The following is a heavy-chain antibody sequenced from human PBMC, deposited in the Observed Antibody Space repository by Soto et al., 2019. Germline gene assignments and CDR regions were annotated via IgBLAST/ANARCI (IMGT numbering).Heavy chain of an antibody. V-gene: IGHV3-15*07. CDR2: IKSKTDGGTT. Sequence: PGGSLRLSCAVSGVTLTDVWMNWVRQAPGKGPEWVGRIKSKTDGGTTDYAAPVKGRFTISRDDSQNMLYLQMNSLKRDDTAVYYCSHGYYQYFNSWGQGTLVTVSS. CDR1: GVTLTDVW. CDR3: SHGYYQYFNS. J-gene: IGHJ4*02. D-gene: IGHD5-18*01.